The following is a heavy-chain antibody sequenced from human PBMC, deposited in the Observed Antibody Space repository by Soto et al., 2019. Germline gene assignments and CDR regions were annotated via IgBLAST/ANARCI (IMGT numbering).Heavy chain of an antibody. CDR2: IYYLGST. CDR1: GGSMSEYF. D-gene: IGHD3-10*01. J-gene: IGHJ4*02. CDR3: ARDGYDGSGSPYPAY. Sequence: SETLSLTCSVSGGSMSEYFWSWIRQSPGKGLVWIGYIYYLGSTDYNPSLKSRVTISVDTSKRQFSLRLTSVTAADTAVYYCARDGYDGSGSPYPAYWGPGTQVTVS. V-gene: IGHV4-59*01.